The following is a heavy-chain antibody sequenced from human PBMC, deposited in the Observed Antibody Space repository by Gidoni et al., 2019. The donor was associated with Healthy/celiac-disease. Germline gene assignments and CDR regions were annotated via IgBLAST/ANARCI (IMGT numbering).Heavy chain of an antibody. Sequence: QGTLKESGPALVKPTQTITLTCTFSGFSLSTSGMRVSWIRQPPGKALAWLARIDWDDAKFYSTSLKTRLTISTDTSKNQVVITMTNMDPVDTATYYCARTQLLYGDYFGDAFDIWGQGTMVPVSS. CDR3: ARTQLLYGDYFGDAFDI. V-gene: IGHV2-70*04. J-gene: IGHJ3*02. CDR1: GFSLSTSGMR. CDR2: IDWDDAK. D-gene: IGHD4-17*01.